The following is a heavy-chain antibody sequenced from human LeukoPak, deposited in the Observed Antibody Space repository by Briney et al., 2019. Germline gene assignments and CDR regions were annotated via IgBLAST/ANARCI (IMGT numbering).Heavy chain of an antibody. CDR1: GFAFSSYS. J-gene: IGHJ4*02. Sequence: GGSLRLSCAASGFAFSSYSMNWVRQAPGKGLEWVSSISSSSSYIYYADSVKGRFTISRDNAKNSLYLQMNSLRAEDTALYYCAAAHCGSSSCSRVDYWGQGTLVTVSS. CDR2: ISSSSSYI. CDR3: AAAHCGSSSCSRVDY. D-gene: IGHD2-2*01. V-gene: IGHV3-21*04.